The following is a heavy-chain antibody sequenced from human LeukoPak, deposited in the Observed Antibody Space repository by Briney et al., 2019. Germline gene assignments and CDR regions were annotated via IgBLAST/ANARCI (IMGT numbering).Heavy chain of an antibody. D-gene: IGHD2-2*01. CDR3: ARHPPLQGVVPAAEGDY. CDR2: ISSSSSYI. V-gene: IGHV3-21*01. Sequence: GGSLRLSCAASGFTFSSYSMNWVRQAPGKGLEWVSSISSSSSYIYYADSVKGRFTISRDNAKNSLYLQMNSLRAEDTAVYYCARHPPLQGVVPAAEGDYWGQGTLVTVSS. CDR1: GFTFSSYS. J-gene: IGHJ4*02.